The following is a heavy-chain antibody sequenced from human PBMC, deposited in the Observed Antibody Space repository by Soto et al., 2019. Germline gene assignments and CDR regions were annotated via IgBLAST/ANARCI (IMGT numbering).Heavy chain of an antibody. Sequence: ASVKVSCKASGYTFTGSVMHWVRQAPGQRLEWMGWINTGNGITQYSQRFQGRVTLTSDTSASTADMELSNLRSEDTALYYCACETDAITVTTLDFSGQGTIVTVYS. D-gene: IGHD4-17*01. V-gene: IGHV1-3*04. CDR3: ACETDAITVTTLDF. J-gene: IGHJ4*02. CDR1: GYTFTGSV. CDR2: INTGNGIT.